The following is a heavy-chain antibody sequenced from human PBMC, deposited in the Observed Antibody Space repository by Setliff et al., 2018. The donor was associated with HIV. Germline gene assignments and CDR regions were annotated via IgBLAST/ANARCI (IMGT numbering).Heavy chain of an antibody. CDR2: MNQSGTT. CDR1: GTSFSDHY. J-gene: IGHJ4*02. V-gene: IGHV4-34*01. D-gene: IGHD2-21*02. Sequence: SETLSLTCSAYGTSFSDHYWSWVRQTPGKGLEWIGEMNQSGTTNYNPSLKSRATMSIDTSERQFSLKLTSVTAADTAVYYCVRWYYCVSGACYRADYWGQGTMVTVSS. CDR3: VRWYYCVSGACYRADY.